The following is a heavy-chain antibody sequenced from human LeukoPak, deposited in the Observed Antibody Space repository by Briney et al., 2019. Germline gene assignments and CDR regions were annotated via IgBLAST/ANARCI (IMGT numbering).Heavy chain of an antibody. CDR1: GASIVSTNW. CDR3: ARHRGYSFDF. J-gene: IGHJ4*02. V-gene: IGHV4/OR15-8*02. CDR2: IYHAGYS. Sequence: SETLSLTCVVSGASIVSTNWYSWVRQPPGKEVEWIGEIYHAGYSNYNPSLKSRVTISVDKSENQFSLKLRSVTAADTAVFYCARHRGYSFDFWGRGTLVTVSS.